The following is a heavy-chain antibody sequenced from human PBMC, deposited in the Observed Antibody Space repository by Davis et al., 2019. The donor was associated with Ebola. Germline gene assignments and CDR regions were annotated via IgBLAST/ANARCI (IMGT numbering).Heavy chain of an antibody. D-gene: IGHD1-1*01. J-gene: IGHJ5*02. V-gene: IGHV5-51*01. CDR1: GFTFSNYW. Sequence: GESLKISCKDFGFTFSNYWIAWVRQMPGKGLECMGVIYPRDSDTRYSPSFQGHVTISADKSISTAYLQWSSLKASDTAMYYCARHDTTGTPFSFDPWGQGTLVTVSS. CDR2: IYPRDSDT. CDR3: ARHDTTGTPFSFDP.